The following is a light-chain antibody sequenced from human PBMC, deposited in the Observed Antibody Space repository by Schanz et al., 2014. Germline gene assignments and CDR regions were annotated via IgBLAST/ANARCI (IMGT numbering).Light chain of an antibody. CDR3: QHYGSPPLT. CDR1: QSVSSN. CDR2: GAS. V-gene: IGKV3-20*01. Sequence: EIVLTQSPGTLSLSPGERATLSCRASQSVSSNLVWFQQKPGQAPRLLIYGASTRATGIPARFSGSGSGTDFTLTISRLEPEDSAVYYCQHYGSPPLTFGPGTTVDIK. J-gene: IGKJ3*01.